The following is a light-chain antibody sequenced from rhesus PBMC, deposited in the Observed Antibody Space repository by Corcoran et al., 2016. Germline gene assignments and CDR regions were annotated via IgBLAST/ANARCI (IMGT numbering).Light chain of an antibody. CDR1: QGISTW. CDR2: RAS. V-gene: IGKV1-69*01. CDR3: QQHDNSPWT. J-gene: IGKJ1*01. Sequence: DIQMTQSPSSLSASVGDSVTITCRASQGISTWLAWYPQKLGKAPKLLIYRASNLETGVPSRVSGSGSGTDFTLTISSLKPEDIATYYCQQHDNSPWTFGQGTKVEIK.